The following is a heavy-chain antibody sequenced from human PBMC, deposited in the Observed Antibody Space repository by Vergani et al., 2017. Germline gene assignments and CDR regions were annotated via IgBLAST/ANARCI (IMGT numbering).Heavy chain of an antibody. Sequence: EVQLLESGGGLGQPGGSLKLSCAASGFTFTSYAMSWVRQAPGKGLEWVSTISGSGDRTYYADSVKGRFAISRDNSKNTVYLQMNSLRVEDTAVYYCARAYGRYDWFDYWGQRTLVTVSS. CDR2: ISGSGDRT. CDR1: GFTFTSYA. J-gene: IGHJ4*01. D-gene: IGHD1-20*01. V-gene: IGHV3-23*01. CDR3: ARAYGRYDWFDY.